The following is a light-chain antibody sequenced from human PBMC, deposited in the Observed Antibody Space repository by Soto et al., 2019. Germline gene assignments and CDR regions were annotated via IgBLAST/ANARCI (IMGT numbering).Light chain of an antibody. V-gene: IGLV2-14*01. CDR2: EVN. CDR3: ASQTSPNMWI. J-gene: IGLJ2*01. Sequence: QSVLTQPASVSGSPGQSITFPCTGTSSDIWKSKYVSWFQQLPGEAPRLIIYEVNSRPSGISDRFSGSKSGNSASLTISGLQPEDESTYYCASQTSPNMWIFGGGTK. CDR1: SSDIWKSKY.